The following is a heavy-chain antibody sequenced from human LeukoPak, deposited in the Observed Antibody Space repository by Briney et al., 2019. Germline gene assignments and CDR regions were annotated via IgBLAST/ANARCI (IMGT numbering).Heavy chain of an antibody. J-gene: IGHJ5*02. CDR2: IVVGSGNT. D-gene: IGHD3-3*01. V-gene: IGHV1-58*01. Sequence: SVKVSCKASGFTFTSSAVQWVRQARGQRLEWIGWIVVGSGNTNYAQKFQERVTITWDMSTSTAYMELSSLRSEDTAVYYCAASPYDFWSANPPSWFDPWGQGTLVTVSS. CDR1: GFTFTSSA. CDR3: AASPYDFWSANPPSWFDP.